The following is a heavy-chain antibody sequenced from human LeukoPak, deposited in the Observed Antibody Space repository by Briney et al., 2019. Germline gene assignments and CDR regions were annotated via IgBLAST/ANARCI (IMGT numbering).Heavy chain of an antibody. Sequence: ETLSLTCTVSGVSISSYYWSWIRQPPGKGLEWIGNIYHSGSTNYNASLKSRVTISVDTSKNQFSLKLSSVTAADTAVYYCARDVYYYDSSGSRAFDIWGQGTMVTVSS. V-gene: IGHV4-59*01. CDR3: ARDVYYYDSSGSRAFDI. D-gene: IGHD3-22*01. J-gene: IGHJ3*02. CDR1: GVSISSYY. CDR2: IYHSGST.